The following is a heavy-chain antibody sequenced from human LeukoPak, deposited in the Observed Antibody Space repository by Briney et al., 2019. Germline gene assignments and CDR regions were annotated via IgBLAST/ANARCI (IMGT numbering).Heavy chain of an antibody. D-gene: IGHD1-26*01. CDR3: ARGGKNDFDF. Sequence: ASVKVSCKASGYSFTSYGISWVREAPGRGLEWVGYISAYDGETRYAQKFQGRVTLTTDTSTGTVYMEMRRLRSDDTAVYYCARGGKNDFDFWGQGTLVTVSS. J-gene: IGHJ4*02. CDR2: ISAYDGET. V-gene: IGHV1-18*01. CDR1: GYSFTSYG.